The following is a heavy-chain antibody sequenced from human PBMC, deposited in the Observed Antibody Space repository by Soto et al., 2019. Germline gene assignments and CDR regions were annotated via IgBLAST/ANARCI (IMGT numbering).Heavy chain of an antibody. CDR3: ARDHDCSGGSCGGGFDY. CDR2: IWYDGSNK. D-gene: IGHD2-15*01. V-gene: IGHV3-33*01. CDR1: GFTFSSYG. J-gene: IGHJ4*02. Sequence: GGSLRLSCAASGFTFSSYGMHWVRQAPGKGLEWMAVIWYDGSNKYYADSVKGRFTISRDNSKNTLYLQMNSLRAEDTAVYYCARDHDCSGGSCGGGFDYWGQGTLVTVSS.